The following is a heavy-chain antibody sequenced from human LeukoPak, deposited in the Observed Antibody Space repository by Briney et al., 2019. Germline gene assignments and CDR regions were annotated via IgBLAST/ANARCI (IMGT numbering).Heavy chain of an antibody. D-gene: IGHD2-2*02. Sequence: GESLKISCKGSEYSLVVYWIGWARQMPGKGPELMELIFPHDSDTNYSPSFQGQVTNSVDKSISTAYVQWSSLKASDTAMYYCARYGLRGCASTNCYTSYYYYGMDVWGHGTTVIVSS. V-gene: IGHV5-51*01. CDR3: ARYGLRGCASTNCYTSYYYYGMDV. CDR1: EYSLVVYW. CDR2: IFPHDSDT. J-gene: IGHJ6*02.